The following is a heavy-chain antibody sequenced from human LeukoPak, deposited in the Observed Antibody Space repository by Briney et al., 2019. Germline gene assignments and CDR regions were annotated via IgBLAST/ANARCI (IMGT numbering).Heavy chain of an antibody. D-gene: IGHD6-19*01. V-gene: IGHV4-59*08. CDR1: GGSISSYY. Sequence: SETLSLTCTVSGGSISSYYWSWIRQPPGKGLEWIGYIYYSGGTNYNPSLKSRVTISVDTSKNQFSLKLSSVTAADTAVYYCARRYSSGWIDYWGQGTLVTVSS. CDR3: ARRYSSGWIDY. J-gene: IGHJ4*02. CDR2: IYYSGGT.